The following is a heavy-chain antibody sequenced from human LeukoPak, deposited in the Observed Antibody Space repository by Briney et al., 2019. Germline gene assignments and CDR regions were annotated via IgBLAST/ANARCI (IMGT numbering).Heavy chain of an antibody. Sequence: GGSLRLSCAASGFTFSSYWMHWVRQAPGKGLVWVSRINSDGSSTSYADSVKGRFTISRDNAKNTLYLQMNSLRAEDTAVYYCARDLYSSSWYVPFWFDPWGQGTLVTVSS. V-gene: IGHV3-74*01. CDR2: INSDGSST. CDR1: GFTFSSYW. CDR3: ARDLYSSSWYVPFWFDP. D-gene: IGHD6-13*01. J-gene: IGHJ5*02.